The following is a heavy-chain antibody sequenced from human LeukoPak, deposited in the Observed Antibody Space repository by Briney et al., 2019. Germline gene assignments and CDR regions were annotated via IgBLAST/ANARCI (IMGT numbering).Heavy chain of an antibody. D-gene: IGHD6-19*01. Sequence: SETLSLTCSISGVSISSYYWYWIRQPPGKGLEWIGFIHHSGSTNYNPSLESRVTISIDTSKNQFSLKLNTVTAADTAVYCCASLGYSSGWDVDYWGQGALVTVSS. CDR3: ASLGYSSGWDVDY. J-gene: IGHJ4*02. CDR2: IHHSGST. CDR1: GVSISSYY. V-gene: IGHV4-59*08.